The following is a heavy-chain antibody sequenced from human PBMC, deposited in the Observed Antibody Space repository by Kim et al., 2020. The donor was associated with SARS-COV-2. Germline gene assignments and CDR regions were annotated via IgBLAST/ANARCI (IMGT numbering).Heavy chain of an antibody. V-gene: IGHV3-23*01. CDR3: AKAKSVGATHGGHY. D-gene: IGHD1-26*01. J-gene: IGHJ4*02. Sequence: DSVKGRFTISGDNYKNTLYLQMNSLRAEDTAVYYCAKAKSVGATHGGHYWGQGTLVTVSS.